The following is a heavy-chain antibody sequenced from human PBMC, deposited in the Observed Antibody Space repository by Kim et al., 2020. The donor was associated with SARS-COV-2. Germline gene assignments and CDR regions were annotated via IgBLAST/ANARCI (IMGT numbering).Heavy chain of an antibody. V-gene: IGHV1-2*06. J-gene: IGHJ6*02. CDR2: INPNSGGT. CDR3: ARGDSSSSRRYIDRV. Sequence: ASVKVSCKASGYTFTGYYMHWVRQAPGQGLEWMGRINPNSGGTNYAQKFQGRVTMTRDTSISTAYMELSRLRSDDTAVYYCARGDSSSSRRYIDRVWGQGTTVTVSS. D-gene: IGHD6-6*01. CDR1: GYTFTGYY.